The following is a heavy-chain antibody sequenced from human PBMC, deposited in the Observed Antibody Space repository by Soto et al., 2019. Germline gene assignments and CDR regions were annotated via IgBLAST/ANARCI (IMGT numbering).Heavy chain of an antibody. CDR3: AGGTDGKKVAY. Sequence: QVQLQESGPGLVKSSETLSLTCTVSGGSVSSEHYYWNWIRQPPGKGLEWIGYFYYTGSTNYNPSLESRLSMSVDMSTNHFSLKLCSVTAADTAVYYCAGGTDGKKVAYWGQGTLVTVSS. D-gene: IGHD5-12*01. CDR2: FYYTGST. CDR1: GGSVSSEHYY. J-gene: IGHJ4*02. V-gene: IGHV4-61*03.